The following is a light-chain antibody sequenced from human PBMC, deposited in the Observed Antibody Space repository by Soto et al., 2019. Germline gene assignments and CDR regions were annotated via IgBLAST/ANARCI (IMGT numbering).Light chain of an antibody. CDR3: HQYGTSPQT. V-gene: IGKV3-20*01. CDR2: DAS. Sequence: EIVLTQSPDTLSLSPGERATLSCRASQSVGNNFLAWYQQKPGQAPTLLIYDASSRASGLPDRFSGSGSETDFTLTVSRLELEDFAVSFCHQYGTSPQTFGQGTKVDIK. CDR1: QSVGNNF. J-gene: IGKJ1*01.